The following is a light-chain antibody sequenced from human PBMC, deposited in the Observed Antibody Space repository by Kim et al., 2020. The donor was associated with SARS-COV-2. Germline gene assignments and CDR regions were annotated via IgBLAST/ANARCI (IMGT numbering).Light chain of an antibody. J-gene: IGKJ2*01. CDR2: GAS. Sequence: LSPGEGATLSCRASSSVSTNYLAWYQQKPGQAPSLLIYGASTRATGISDRFSGTGSGSDFTLSITRLEPEDFAVYYCQQYDSSPRTFGQGTKLEI. CDR1: SSVSTNY. CDR3: QQYDSSPRT. V-gene: IGKV3-20*01.